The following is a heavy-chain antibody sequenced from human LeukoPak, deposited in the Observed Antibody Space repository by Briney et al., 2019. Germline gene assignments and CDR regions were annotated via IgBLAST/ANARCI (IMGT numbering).Heavy chain of an antibody. CDR1: GFTVSSNY. J-gene: IGHJ2*01. V-gene: IGHV3-66*01. CDR3: ARVPRKHWYFDL. Sequence: GGSLRLSCAASGFTVSSNYMSWVRQAPGKGLEWVSVIYSGGSTYYADSVKGRFTISRDNSKNTLYLQMNSLRAEDTAVYYCARVPRKHWYFDLWGRGTLVTVSS. CDR2: IYSGGST.